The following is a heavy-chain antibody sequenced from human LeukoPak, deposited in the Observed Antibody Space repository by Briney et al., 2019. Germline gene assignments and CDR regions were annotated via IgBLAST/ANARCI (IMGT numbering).Heavy chain of an antibody. Sequence: GGSLRLSCAASGFIFNTSAINWVRQAPGKGLEWVSGISGSGGVTYYGDSVKGRFSISRDNSKSTVDLQMDNLRVEDTAVYYCAKNAKSTHLEYSHPGAQGTLVTVSS. J-gene: IGHJ1*01. CDR1: GFIFNTSA. CDR2: ISGSGGVT. V-gene: IGHV3-23*01. D-gene: IGHD2-2*01. CDR3: AKNAKSTHLEYSHP.